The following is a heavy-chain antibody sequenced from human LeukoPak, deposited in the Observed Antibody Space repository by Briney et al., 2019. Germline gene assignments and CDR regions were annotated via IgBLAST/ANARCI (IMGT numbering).Heavy chain of an antibody. V-gene: IGHV3-21*01. CDR2: ISSSSSYI. CDR1: GFTFSSYS. D-gene: IGHD3-3*01. Sequence: GGSLRLSCAASGFTFSSYSMNWVRQAPGKGLEWVSSISSSSSYIYYADSVKGRFTIFRDNAKNSLYLQMNSLRAEDTAVYYCAREDLRFLEWLLTPFDYWGQGTLVTVSS. CDR3: AREDLRFLEWLLTPFDY. J-gene: IGHJ4*02.